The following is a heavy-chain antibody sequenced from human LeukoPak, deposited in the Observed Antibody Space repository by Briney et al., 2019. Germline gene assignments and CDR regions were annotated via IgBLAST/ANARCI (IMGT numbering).Heavy chain of an antibody. D-gene: IGHD6-19*01. CDR3: AGRYSSGWYTFDY. V-gene: IGHV1-69*05. J-gene: IGHJ4*02. CDR1: GGTFIIYA. Sequence: RASVTVSFTASGGTFIIYAISWVRQAPGQGLEWMGRIIPSFGTADYAQKFQGRVTITTDKSTSTAYMELSSLRSEDTAVYYCAGRYSSGWYTFDYWGQGTLVTVSS. CDR2: IIPSFGTA.